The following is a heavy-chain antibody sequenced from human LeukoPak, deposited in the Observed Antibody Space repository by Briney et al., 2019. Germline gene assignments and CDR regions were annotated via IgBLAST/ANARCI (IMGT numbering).Heavy chain of an antibody. Sequence: ASAKVSCKASGYTFTSYAMHWVRQAPGQRLEWMGWINAGNGNTKYSQKFQGRVTITRDTSASTAYMELSSLRSEDTAVYYCAGYSSGWYYFDYWGQGTLVTVSS. CDR1: GYTFTSYA. J-gene: IGHJ4*02. CDR2: INAGNGNT. CDR3: AGYSSGWYYFDY. D-gene: IGHD6-19*01. V-gene: IGHV1-3*01.